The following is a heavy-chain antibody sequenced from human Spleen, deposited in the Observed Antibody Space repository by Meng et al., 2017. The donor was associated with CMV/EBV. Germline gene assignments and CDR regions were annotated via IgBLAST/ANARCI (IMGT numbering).Heavy chain of an antibody. CDR1: GYTFTSYP. CDR3: ARSWSNYFNLNIRELDY. Sequence: ASVKVSCKASGYTFTSYPLHWMRQAPGQGLEWMGMINPGDGGISYPQKFKGRVTLTKDTSTSTVYMELSSLRSEDTAVYYCARSWSNYFNLNIRELDYWGQGTLVTVSS. D-gene: IGHD4-11*01. CDR2: INPGDGGI. V-gene: IGHV1-46*01. J-gene: IGHJ4*02.